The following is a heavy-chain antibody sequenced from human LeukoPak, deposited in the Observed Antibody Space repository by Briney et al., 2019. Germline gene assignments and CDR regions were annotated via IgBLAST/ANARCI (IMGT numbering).Heavy chain of an antibody. D-gene: IGHD2-2*01. J-gene: IGHJ4*02. V-gene: IGHV4-31*03. CDR1: GGSISSGGYY. Sequence: KPSETLSLTCTVSGGSISSGGYYWSWIRQHPGKGLEWIGYIYYSGSTYYNPSLKSRVTISVDTSKNQFSLKLSSVTAADTAVYYCARGGVVPAATFLDYWGQGTLVTVSS. CDR2: IYYSGST. CDR3: ARGGVVPAATFLDY.